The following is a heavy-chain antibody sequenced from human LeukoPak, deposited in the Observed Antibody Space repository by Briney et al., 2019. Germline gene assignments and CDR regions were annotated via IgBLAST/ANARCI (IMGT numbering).Heavy chain of an antibody. D-gene: IGHD1-1*01. CDR2: IYYSGST. Sequence: SETLSLTCTVSGGSVSSGSYYWSRIRQPPGKGLEWIGYIYYSGSTNYNPSLKSRVTISVDTSKNQFSLKLSSVTAADTAVYYCASNDYYYGMDVWGKGTTVTVSS. J-gene: IGHJ6*04. V-gene: IGHV4-61*01. CDR1: GGSVSSGSYY. CDR3: ASNDYYYGMDV.